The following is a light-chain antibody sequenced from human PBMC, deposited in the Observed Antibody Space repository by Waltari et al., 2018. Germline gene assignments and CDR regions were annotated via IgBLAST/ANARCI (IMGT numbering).Light chain of an antibody. V-gene: IGLV3-1*01. Sequence: SYELTQPPSVSVSPGQTATPSCSATKLEDTYVCWYQQKPGQSPVLVMYQDSKRPSGIPERFSGSNSGDTATLTISGTQTLDEADYFCQTWDNTTVFGSGTRVTVL. CDR2: QDS. J-gene: IGLJ1*01. CDR3: QTWDNTTV. CDR1: KLEDTY.